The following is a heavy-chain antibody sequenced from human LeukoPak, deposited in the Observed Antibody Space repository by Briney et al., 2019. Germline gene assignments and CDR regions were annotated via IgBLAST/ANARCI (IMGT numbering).Heavy chain of an antibody. CDR1: GFTYISYA. Sequence: PGGSLRLSCAASGFTYISYAMSWVRQAPGKGLEWVSGISGSGGSTYYADSVKGRLTISRDNSKNTLYLQMNSLRAEDTAVYYCAKALRAYYLDYWGQGTLVTVSS. V-gene: IGHV3-23*01. CDR3: AKALRAYYLDY. J-gene: IGHJ4*02. CDR2: ISGSGGST.